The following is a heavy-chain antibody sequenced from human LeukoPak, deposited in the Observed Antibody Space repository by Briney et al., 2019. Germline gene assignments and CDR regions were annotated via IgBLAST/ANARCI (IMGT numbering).Heavy chain of an antibody. V-gene: IGHV4-61*01. D-gene: IGHD6-6*01. CDR1: GGSVSSGSYY. CDR3: ARAGSYSSSSRECDY. J-gene: IGHJ4*02. Sequence: SETLSLTCTVSGGSVSSGSYYWSWIRQPPGKGLEWIGYIYYSGSINYNPSLKSRVTISVDTSKNQFSLKLSSVTAADTAVYYCARAGSYSSSSRECDYWGQGTLVTVSS. CDR2: IYYSGSI.